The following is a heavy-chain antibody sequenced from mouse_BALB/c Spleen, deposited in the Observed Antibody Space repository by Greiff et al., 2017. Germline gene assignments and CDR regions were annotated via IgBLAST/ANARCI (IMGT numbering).Heavy chain of an antibody. CDR2: ISSGGST. D-gene: IGHD2-1*01. J-gene: IGHJ1*01. CDR3: ARGGGNYGYFDV. V-gene: IGHV5-6-5*01. Sequence: EVMLVESGGGLVKPGGSLKLSCAASGFTFSSYAMSWVRQTPEKRLEWVASISSGGSTYYPDSVKGRFTISRDNARNILYLQMSSLRSEDTAMYYCARGGGNYGYFDVWGAGTTVTVSS. CDR1: GFTFSSYA.